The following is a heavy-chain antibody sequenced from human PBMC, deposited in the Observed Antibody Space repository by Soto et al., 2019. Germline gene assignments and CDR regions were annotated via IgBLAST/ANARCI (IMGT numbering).Heavy chain of an antibody. Sequence: QVTLKESGPVLVKPTETLTLTCTVSGFSLSNARMGVSWIRQPPGKALEWLAHIFWNDETAYSTSLKTRLTNSKDTSAGQVVLTIANTDPADTATYYCARTVARMDLDYRGQRTPVTVSS. CDR2: IFWNDET. J-gene: IGHJ4*02. V-gene: IGHV2-26*02. D-gene: IGHD2-21*01. CDR1: GFSLSNARMG. CDR3: ARTVARMDLDY.